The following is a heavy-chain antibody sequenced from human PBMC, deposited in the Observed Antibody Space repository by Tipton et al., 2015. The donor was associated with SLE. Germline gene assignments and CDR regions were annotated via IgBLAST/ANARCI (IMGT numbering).Heavy chain of an antibody. CDR1: GYTFTVYY. D-gene: IGHD1-14*01. CDR3: ARLRSGNQRRGYEI. CDR2: INPNSGDT. V-gene: IGHV1-2*02. J-gene: IGHJ3*02. Sequence: QSGAEVKKPGASVKVSCKASGYTFTVYYMHWVRQAPGQGLEWMGWINPNSGDTNYAQKFQGRVTMTRDTSISTAYMELSRLRSDDTAVYYCARLRSGNQRRGYEICGQGTMVTVAS.